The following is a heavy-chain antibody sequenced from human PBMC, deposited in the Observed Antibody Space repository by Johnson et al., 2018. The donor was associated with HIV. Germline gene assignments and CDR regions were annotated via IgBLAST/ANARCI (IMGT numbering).Heavy chain of an antibody. CDR3: AKILSSRYTVTTLADDAFDI. CDR2: ISYDGSSK. V-gene: IGHV3-30*18. D-gene: IGHD4-11*01. CDR1: GFTFSSYG. J-gene: IGHJ3*02. Sequence: QVQLVESGGGVVQPGTSLRLSCAASGFTFSSYGMHWVRQAPGEGLEWVAVISYDGSSKFSADSVKGRFTISRDNSKNTLYLQMNSLRVEDTAVYYCAKILSSRYTVTTLADDAFDIWGQGTMVTVSS.